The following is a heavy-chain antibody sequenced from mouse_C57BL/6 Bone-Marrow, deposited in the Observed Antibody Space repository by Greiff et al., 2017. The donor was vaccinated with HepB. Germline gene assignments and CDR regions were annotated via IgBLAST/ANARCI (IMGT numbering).Heavy chain of an antibody. V-gene: IGHV3-8*01. J-gene: IGHJ1*03. D-gene: IGHD1-1*01. CDR2: ISYSGST. CDR1: GYSITSDY. CDR3: ASTTVVASYWYFDV. Sequence: EVQLKESGPGLAKPSQPLSLTCSVPGYSITSDYWNWIRKFPGNKLEYMGYISYSGSTYYNPSLKSRISITRDTSKNQYYLQLNSVTTEDTATYYCASTTVVASYWYFDVWGTGTTVTVSS.